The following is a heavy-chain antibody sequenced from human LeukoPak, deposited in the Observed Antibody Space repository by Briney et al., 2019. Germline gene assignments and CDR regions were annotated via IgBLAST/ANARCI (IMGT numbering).Heavy chain of an antibody. CDR2: ISGSGGST. V-gene: IGHV3-23*01. Sequence: QPGGSLRLSCAASGFTFSSYAMSWVRQAPGKGLEWVSAISGSGGSTYYADSVKGRFTISRDNSKNTLYLQMNSLRAEDTAVYYCARDPRDIVVVPAALTGVTWFDPWGQGTLVTVSS. CDR1: GFTFSSYA. J-gene: IGHJ5*02. CDR3: ARDPRDIVVVPAALTGVTWFDP. D-gene: IGHD2-2*01.